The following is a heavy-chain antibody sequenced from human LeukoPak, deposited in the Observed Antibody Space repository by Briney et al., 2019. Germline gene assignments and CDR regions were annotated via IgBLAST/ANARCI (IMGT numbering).Heavy chain of an antibody. Sequence: GGSLRLSCAASGFTFSSYSMNWVRQAPGKGLEWVSYISSSSSTTYYADSVMGRFTISRDNSKDTLYLQMNSLRAEDTAVYYCAKDGGSLGEVRDWGQGTLVTVSS. D-gene: IGHD3-16*01. CDR2: ISSSSSTT. CDR1: GFTFSSYS. J-gene: IGHJ4*02. V-gene: IGHV3-48*04. CDR3: AKDGGSLGEVRD.